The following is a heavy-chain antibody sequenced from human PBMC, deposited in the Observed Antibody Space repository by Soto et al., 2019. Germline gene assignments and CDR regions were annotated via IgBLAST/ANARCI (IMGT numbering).Heavy chain of an antibody. V-gene: IGHV3-23*01. CDR3: AKSRVFIGAIVTLLDS. D-gene: IGHD3-16*02. CDR1: GLTLRSYA. Sequence: GGSLRLSCATSGLTLRSYALVWVRQAAEKGLEWVASISNNGDTAYYADSVKGRFTISRGNSENTLYLQMNGLRADDTALYFCAKSRVFIGAIVTLLDSWGQGTQVTVSS. J-gene: IGHJ4*02. CDR2: ISNNGDTA.